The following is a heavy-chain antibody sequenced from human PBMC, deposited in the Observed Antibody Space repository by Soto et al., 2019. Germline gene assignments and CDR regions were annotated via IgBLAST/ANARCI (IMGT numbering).Heavy chain of an antibody. CDR3: ARSESSGRFGELPYNWFDP. CDR1: GGTFSSYA. J-gene: IGHJ5*02. D-gene: IGHD3-10*01. CDR2: IIPIFGTA. Sequence: SVKVSCKASGGTFSSYAISWVRQAPGQGLEWMGGIIPIFGTANYAQKFQGRVTITADESTSTAYMELSSLRSEDTAVYYCARSESSGRFGELPYNWFDPWGQGTLVTSPQ. V-gene: IGHV1-69*13.